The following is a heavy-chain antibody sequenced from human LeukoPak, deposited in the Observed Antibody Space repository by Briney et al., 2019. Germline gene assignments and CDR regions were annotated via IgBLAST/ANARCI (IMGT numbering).Heavy chain of an antibody. CDR1: GFTFSRYE. CDR2: ISSSGSTI. D-gene: IGHD3-22*01. CDR3: ARIDSTMISNCMDV. V-gene: IGHV3-48*03. J-gene: IGHJ6*02. Sequence: AGGSLRLSCAASGFTFSRYEMNWVRQAPGKGLEWVSYISSSGSTIYYADSVKGRFTISRDNAKNSLYLQMNSLRAEDTAVYYCARIDSTMISNCMDVWGQGTTVTVSS.